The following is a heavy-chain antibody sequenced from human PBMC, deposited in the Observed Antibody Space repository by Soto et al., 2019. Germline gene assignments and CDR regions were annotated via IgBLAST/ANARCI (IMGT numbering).Heavy chain of an antibody. Sequence: SETLSLTCAVSAYFISSGYHWGWIRQPPGKGLEWIGSIYHSGSTYYNPSLKSRATISVDPSKNQFSLQLSSVTAADTALYYCARINRVTRWFDPWGQGTLVTVSS. CDR1: AYFISSGYH. CDR2: IYHSGST. J-gene: IGHJ5*02. V-gene: IGHV4-38-2*01. CDR3: ARINRVTRWFDP.